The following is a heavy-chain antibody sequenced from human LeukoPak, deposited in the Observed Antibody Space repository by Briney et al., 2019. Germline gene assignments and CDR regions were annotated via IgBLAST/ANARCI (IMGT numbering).Heavy chain of an antibody. Sequence: SETLSLTCTVSGDSISAYYWSWIRQPPGKGLEWIGYVYYSGSTEYNPSLRSRVTISLEMSKRQFSLNLTSVTAADTAVYYCASNTGTVFDYWGQGALVTVSS. D-gene: IGHD7-27*01. CDR2: VYYSGST. CDR1: GDSISAYY. V-gene: IGHV4-59*01. J-gene: IGHJ4*02. CDR3: ASNTGTVFDY.